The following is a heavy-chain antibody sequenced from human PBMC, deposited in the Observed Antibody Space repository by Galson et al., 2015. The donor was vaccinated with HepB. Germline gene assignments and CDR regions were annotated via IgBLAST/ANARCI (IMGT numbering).Heavy chain of an antibody. V-gene: IGHV3-30*18. J-gene: IGHJ4*02. D-gene: IGHD3/OR15-3a*01. CDR1: GFSFSNYG. CDR3: AKEGAEVGHPKFDS. CDR2: ISYDGGTS. Sequence: SLRLSCAASGFSFSNYGVHWVRQAPGKGLEWVAVISYDGGTSYYVESVKGRFTISRDNSKNTLFLQMNSLRVDDTAIYYCAKEGAEVGHPKFDSWGQGIQVTVSS.